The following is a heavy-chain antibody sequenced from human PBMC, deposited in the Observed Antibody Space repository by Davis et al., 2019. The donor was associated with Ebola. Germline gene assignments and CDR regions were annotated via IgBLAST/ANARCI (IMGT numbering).Heavy chain of an antibody. CDR2: TTRSGGST. CDR1: GFTFELYA. Sequence: GESLKISCAASGFTFELYAMSWVRQAPGKGLEWVSATTRSGGSTYYADSVKGRFTISRDNSKKTLYLQMNSLRAEDTAVYYCAKSGLSFGVVKYHYGMDVWGKGTTVTVSS. D-gene: IGHD3-3*01. V-gene: IGHV3-23*01. J-gene: IGHJ6*04. CDR3: AKSGLSFGVVKYHYGMDV.